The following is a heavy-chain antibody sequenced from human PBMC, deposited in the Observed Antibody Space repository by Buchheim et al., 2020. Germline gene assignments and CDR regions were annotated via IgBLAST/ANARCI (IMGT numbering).Heavy chain of an antibody. Sequence: QITLKESGPTLVKPTQTLTLTCTFSGFSLRTSGVGVGWIRQPPGKALEWLGFIYWDNDKLYSPSLRNRLTITRDTSRNQVVLTMTNMDPVDTATYYCAHRGSSSFFDYWGPGTL. CDR1: GFSLRTSGVG. CDR3: AHRGSSSFFDY. V-gene: IGHV2-5*02. J-gene: IGHJ4*02. CDR2: IYWDNDK. D-gene: IGHD6-6*01.